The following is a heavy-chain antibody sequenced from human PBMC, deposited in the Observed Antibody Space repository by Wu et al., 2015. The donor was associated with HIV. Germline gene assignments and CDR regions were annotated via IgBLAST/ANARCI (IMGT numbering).Heavy chain of an antibody. Sequence: QVQLVQSGAEVKKPGSSVKVSCKASGGTFSNYAISWVRQAPGQGLEWMGRIIPLFGTANYAQKFQGRVTITADESTTTAYMELRSLTSDDTAVYFCAPATWSGDYWGQGTLVTVSS. CDR2: IIPLFGTA. J-gene: IGHJ4*02. D-gene: IGHD2-2*01. CDR1: GGTFSNYA. V-gene: IGHV1-69*13. CDR3: APATWSGDY.